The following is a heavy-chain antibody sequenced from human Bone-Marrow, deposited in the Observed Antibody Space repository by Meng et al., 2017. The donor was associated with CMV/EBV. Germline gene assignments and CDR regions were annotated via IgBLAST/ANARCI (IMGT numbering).Heavy chain of an antibody. J-gene: IGHJ5*02. CDR1: GFFLNPTGVG. CDR2: ISWEDVK. CDR3: ARGGFSYGLLWFDP. V-gene: IGHV2-5*02. Sequence: QIPLKGSGPPLVNTTQTLTLTCAFSGFFLNPTGVGVGWIRQSPGKALEWLALISWEDVKEYSPSLNTRLTITKDTSKNQVLLTMTNMDPVDTATYYCARGGFSYGLLWFDPWGQGALVTVSS. D-gene: IGHD5-18*01.